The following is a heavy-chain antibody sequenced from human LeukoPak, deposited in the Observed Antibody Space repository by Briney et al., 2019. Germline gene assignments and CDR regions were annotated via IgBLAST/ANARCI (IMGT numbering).Heavy chain of an antibody. CDR1: GGSITSSGYY. D-gene: IGHD5-18*01. V-gene: IGHV4-39*01. Sequence: SETLSLTCTVSGGSITSSGYYWGWVRRPPGKGLEWIGSIYYTGSTYYNPSLKSRVTISVDMSKNQFSLKLSSVTAAETAVYYCARRSGGYSYGYGNNYYYYYGMDVWGQGTTVTVSS. CDR2: IYYTGST. CDR3: ARRSGGYSYGYGNNYYYYYGMDV. J-gene: IGHJ6*02.